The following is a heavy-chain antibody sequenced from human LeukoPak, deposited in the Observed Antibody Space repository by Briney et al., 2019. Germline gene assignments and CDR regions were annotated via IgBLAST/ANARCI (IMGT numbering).Heavy chain of an antibody. CDR1: GFTFSTYC. CDR3: ARDVAAPGGVYFDY. D-gene: IGHD3-16*01. V-gene: IGHV3-66*01. CDR2: IYTGGTT. Sequence: PGGSLRLSCAASGFTFSTYCMSWVRQAPGKGLVWVSVIYTGGTTYYADSVKGRFTISRDNSKNTLYLQMNSLRAEDTAVYYCARDVAAPGGVYFDYWGQGTLVTVSS. J-gene: IGHJ4*02.